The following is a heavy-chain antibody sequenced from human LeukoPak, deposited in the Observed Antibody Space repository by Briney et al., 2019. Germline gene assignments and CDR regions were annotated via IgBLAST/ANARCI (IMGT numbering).Heavy chain of an antibody. J-gene: IGHJ6*03. D-gene: IGHD5-18*01. CDR1: GGSISSYY. V-gene: IGHV4-4*07. CDR3: AKNSGYSYGSVYYYYHMDL. Sequence: SETLSLTCTVSGGSISSYYWSWIRQPAGKGLEWIGRIYTSGSTNYNPSLKSRVTMSVDTSKNQFSLKLSSVTAADTAVYYCAKNSGYSYGSVYYYYHMDLQGKRATVNVFS. CDR2: IYTSGST.